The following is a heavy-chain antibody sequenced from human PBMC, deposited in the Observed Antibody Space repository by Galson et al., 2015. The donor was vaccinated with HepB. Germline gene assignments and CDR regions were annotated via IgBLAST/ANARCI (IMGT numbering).Heavy chain of an antibody. J-gene: IGHJ6*02. CDR2: ISWNSGSI. CDR3: AKESRGGATLPYYYGMDV. V-gene: IGHV3-9*01. CDR1: GFTFDDYA. D-gene: IGHD1-26*01. Sequence: SLRLSCAASGFTFDDYAMHWGRQAPGKGLEWVSGISWNSGSIGYADSVKGRFTISRDNAKDSLYLQMNSLRAEDTALYYCAKESRGGATLPYYYGMDVWGQGTTVTVSS.